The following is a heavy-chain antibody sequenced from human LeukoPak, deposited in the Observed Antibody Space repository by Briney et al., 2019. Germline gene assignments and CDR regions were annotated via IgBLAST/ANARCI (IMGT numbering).Heavy chain of an antibody. V-gene: IGHV3-74*01. CDR3: ARGLTIFGVVNDAFDF. CDR2: INSDWSST. CDR1: GFTFSSYR. D-gene: IGHD3-3*01. J-gene: IGHJ3*01. Sequence: PGGSLRLSCAASGFTFSSYRMNWFRQAPGKGLVWVSLINSDWSSTIYADSVKGRFTFSRDNAKNTLYLQMNSLRAEDTAVYYCARGLTIFGVVNDAFDFWGQGTMVTVSS.